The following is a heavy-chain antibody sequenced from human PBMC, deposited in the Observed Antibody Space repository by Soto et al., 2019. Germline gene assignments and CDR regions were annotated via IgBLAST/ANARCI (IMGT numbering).Heavy chain of an antibody. J-gene: IGHJ6*03. V-gene: IGHV3-21*01. CDR3: ARDGQAYYYYYMDV. Sequence: GGSLRLSCAASGFTFSSYSVNWVRQAPGKGLEWVSSISSSSSYIYYADSVKGRFTISRDNAKNSLYLQMNSLRAEDTAVYYCARDGQAYYYYYMDVWGKGTTVTVSS. CDR2: ISSSSSYI. CDR1: GFTFSSYS.